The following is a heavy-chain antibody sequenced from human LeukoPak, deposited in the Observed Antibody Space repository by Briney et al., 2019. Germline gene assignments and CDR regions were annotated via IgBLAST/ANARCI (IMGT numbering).Heavy chain of an antibody. Sequence: SETLSLTCTVSGGSISSYYWSWIRQPPGKGLEWIGYIYYSGSTNYNPSLKSRVTISVDTSKNQFSLKLSSVTAADTAVYYCAXHHLSHDAFDIWGQGTMVTVSS. CDR1: GGSISSYY. CDR2: IYYSGST. CDR3: AXHHLSHDAFDI. J-gene: IGHJ3*02. V-gene: IGHV4-59*01.